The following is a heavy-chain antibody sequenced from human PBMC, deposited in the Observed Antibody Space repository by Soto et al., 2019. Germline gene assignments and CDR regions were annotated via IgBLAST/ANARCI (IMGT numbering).Heavy chain of an antibody. CDR2: ISSSSSYI. J-gene: IGHJ4*02. V-gene: IGHV3-21*01. CDR3: ARDRRVVPAAMSDY. CDR1: GFTFSSYS. D-gene: IGHD2-2*01. Sequence: EVQLVESGGGLVKPGGSLRLSCAASGFTFSSYSMNWVRQAPGKGLEWVSSISSSSSYIYYADSVKGRFTISRDNAKNSLYLQMNSLRAEDTTVYYCARDRRVVPAAMSDYWGQGTLVTVSS.